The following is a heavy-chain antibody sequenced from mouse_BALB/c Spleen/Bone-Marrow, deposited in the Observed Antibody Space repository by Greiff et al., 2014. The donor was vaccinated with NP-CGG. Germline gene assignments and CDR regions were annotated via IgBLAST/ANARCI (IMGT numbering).Heavy chain of an antibody. V-gene: IGHV1S34*01. J-gene: IGHJ2*01. CDR1: GYSFTGYY. D-gene: IGHD2-1*01. CDR3: ARRRDGTNYFDY. CDR2: ISCYNGAS. Sequence: VVKTGASVKISCKASGYSFTGYYMHWIKQSHGKSLEWIGYISCYNGASGYNQKFKGKATFTVDTSSTIAYMQFNSLTSEDSAVYYCARRRDGTNYFDYWGQGTPLTVSS.